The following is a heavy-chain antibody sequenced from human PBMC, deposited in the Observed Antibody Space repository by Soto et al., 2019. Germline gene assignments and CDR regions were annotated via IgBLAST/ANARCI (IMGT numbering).Heavy chain of an antibody. D-gene: IGHD2-21*01. Sequence: ASVKVSCKASGYTFTSYYMHWVRQAPGQGLEWMGIINPSGGSTSYAQKFQGRVTMTRDTSTSTVYMELSSLRSEDTAVYYCARVDWGVHTGSRYYYYGMDVWGQGTTVTVYS. CDR1: GYTFTSYY. J-gene: IGHJ6*02. V-gene: IGHV1-46*01. CDR3: ARVDWGVHTGSRYYYYGMDV. CDR2: INPSGGST.